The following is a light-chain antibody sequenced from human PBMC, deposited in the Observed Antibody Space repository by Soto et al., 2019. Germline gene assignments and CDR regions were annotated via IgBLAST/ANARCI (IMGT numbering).Light chain of an antibody. J-gene: IGLJ2*01. CDR2: DVS. CDR1: SSDVGGYNY. Sequence: QSALTQPRSVSGSPGQSVTISCTGTSSDVGGYNYVSWYQQHPGKAPKLMCYDVSKRPSGVPDRFSGSKSGNTASLTISGLQAEDEADYYCCSYAGSYHVVFGGGTKVTVL. CDR3: CSYAGSYHVV. V-gene: IGLV2-11*01.